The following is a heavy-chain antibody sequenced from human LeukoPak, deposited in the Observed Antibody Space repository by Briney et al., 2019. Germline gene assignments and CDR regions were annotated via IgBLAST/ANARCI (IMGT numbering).Heavy chain of an antibody. CDR2: INHSGST. CDR1: GGSFSGYY. J-gene: IGHJ4*02. V-gene: IGHV4-34*01. Sequence: SETLSLTCSVCGGSFSGYYWSWIRQPPRKGLEWIGEINHSGSTNYNPSLKSRVTISVDTSKNQFSLKLSSVTAADTAVYYCASSRYYYDSSGYFHRDFDYWGQGTLVTVSS. D-gene: IGHD3-22*01. CDR3: ASSRYYYDSSGYFHRDFDY.